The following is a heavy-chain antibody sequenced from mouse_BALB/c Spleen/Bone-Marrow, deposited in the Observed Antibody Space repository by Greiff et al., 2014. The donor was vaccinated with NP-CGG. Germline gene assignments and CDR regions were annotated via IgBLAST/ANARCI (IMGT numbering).Heavy chain of an antibody. J-gene: IGHJ4*01. CDR1: GFNIKDTY. CDR3: AQGYDWAMDY. CDR2: IDPANGNT. Sequence: EVKLMESGAELVKPGASVKLSCTASGFNIKDTYMHWVKQRPEQGLEWIGRIDPANGNTKYDPKFQGKATITADTSSNIAYLQLNSLTSEDTAVYYCAQGYDWAMDYWGQGTSVTVSS. D-gene: IGHD2-14*01. V-gene: IGHV14-3*02.